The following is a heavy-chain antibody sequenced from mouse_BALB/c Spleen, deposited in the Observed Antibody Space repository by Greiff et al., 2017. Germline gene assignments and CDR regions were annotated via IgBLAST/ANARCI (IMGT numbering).Heavy chain of an antibody. CDR1: GYSITSDYA. D-gene: IGHD2-13*01. V-gene: IGHV3-2*02. CDR3: ARRVIGAWFAY. Sequence: DVQLQESGPGLVKPSQSLSLTCTVTGYSITSDYAWNWIRQFPGNKLEWMGYISYSGSTSYNPSLKSRISITRDTSKNQFFLQLNSVTTEDTATYYCARRVIGAWFAYWGQGTLVTVSA. J-gene: IGHJ3*01. CDR2: ISYSGST.